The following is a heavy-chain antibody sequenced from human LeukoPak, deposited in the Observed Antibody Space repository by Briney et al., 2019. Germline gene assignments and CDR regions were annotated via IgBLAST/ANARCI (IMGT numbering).Heavy chain of an antibody. V-gene: IGHV1-46*01. J-gene: IGHJ5*02. D-gene: IGHD5-12*01. CDR1: GYTFTSYY. CDR2: INPSGGST. CDR3: ARGDSPRPWLRPHHWFDP. Sequence: VASVNVSCKASGYTFTSYYMHWVRQAPGQGLEWMGIINPSGGSTSYAQKFQGRVTMTRDTSTSTVYMELSSLRSEDTAVYYCARGDSPRPWLRPHHWFDPWGQGTLVTVSS.